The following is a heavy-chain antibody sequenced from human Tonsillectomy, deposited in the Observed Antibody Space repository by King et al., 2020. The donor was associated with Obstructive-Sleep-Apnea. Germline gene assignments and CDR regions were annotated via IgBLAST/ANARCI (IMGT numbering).Heavy chain of an antibody. D-gene: IGHD1-26*01. J-gene: IGHJ6*02. CDR3: ARLRLVGATYYYGMDV. Sequence: QLQESGPGLVKPSETLSLTCTVSGGSISSYYWSWIRQPPGKGLEWIGYIYYSGSTNYNPSLTSRVTISVDTSKNQFSLKLSSVTAADTAVYYCARLRLVGATYYYGMDVWGQGTTVTVSS. CDR2: IYYSGST. CDR1: GGSISSYY. V-gene: IGHV4-59*08.